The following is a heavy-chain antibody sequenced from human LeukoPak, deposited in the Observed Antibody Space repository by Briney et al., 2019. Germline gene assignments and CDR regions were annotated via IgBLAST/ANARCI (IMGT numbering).Heavy chain of an antibody. J-gene: IGHJ4*02. V-gene: IGHV3-30*18. CDR3: AKVPVTTGVQG. D-gene: IGHD4-23*01. CDR1: GFTFSSYG. Sequence: PGRSLRLSCAASGFTFSSYGMHWVRQAPGKGLEWVAVISYDGSNKYCADSVKGRFTISRDNSKNTLYLQMNSLRAEDTAVYYCAKVPVTTGVQGWGQGTLVTVSS. CDR2: ISYDGSNK.